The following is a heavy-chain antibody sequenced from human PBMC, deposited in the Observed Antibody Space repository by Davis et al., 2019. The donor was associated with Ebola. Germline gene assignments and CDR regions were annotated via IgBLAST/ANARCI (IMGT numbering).Heavy chain of an antibody. CDR3: ARAGFDEVLDY. CDR2: VSHSQRET. Sequence: GESLKISCAASGFTFRNYAMHWVRQAPGKGLEWVAVVSHSQRETFYADSVKGRFTISRDNSENTLYLQMNSLTADDTSVYYCARAGFDEVLDYWGQGTPVTVSS. D-gene: IGHD3-3*01. V-gene: IGHV3-30*04. J-gene: IGHJ4*02. CDR1: GFTFRNYA.